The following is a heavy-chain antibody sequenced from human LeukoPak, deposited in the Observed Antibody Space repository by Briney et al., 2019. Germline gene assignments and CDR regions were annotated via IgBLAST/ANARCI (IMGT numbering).Heavy chain of an antibody. CDR3: ARVVDTAMGA. V-gene: IGHV3-66*02. CDR1: GFTVSSSY. CDR2: IYSGGST. Sequence: GGSLRLSCAASGFTVSSSYMSWVRQAPGKGLEWVSVIYSGGSTYYADSVKGRFTISRDNSKNTLYLQMNSLRAEDTAVYYCARVVDTAMGAWGQGTLVTVSS. D-gene: IGHD5-18*01. J-gene: IGHJ5*02.